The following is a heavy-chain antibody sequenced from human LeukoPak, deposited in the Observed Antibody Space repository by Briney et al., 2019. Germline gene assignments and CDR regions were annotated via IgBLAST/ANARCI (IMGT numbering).Heavy chain of an antibody. CDR3: ARFGSGKGRELDY. CDR2: INPNSGGT. D-gene: IGHD1-1*01. Sequence: ASVKVSCKASGYTFTVYYMHWVRQAPGQGLEWMGWINPNSGGTNYAQRFQGWVTMTRDTSISTAYMELSRLTSDDTAVYYCARFGSGKGRELDYWGQGTLVTVSS. CDR1: GYTFTVYY. J-gene: IGHJ4*02. V-gene: IGHV1-2*04.